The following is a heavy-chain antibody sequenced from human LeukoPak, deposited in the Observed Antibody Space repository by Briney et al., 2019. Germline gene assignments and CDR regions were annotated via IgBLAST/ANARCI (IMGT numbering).Heavy chain of an antibody. D-gene: IGHD2-15*01. J-gene: IGHJ3*01. CDR3: ARVGYCSGGSC. V-gene: IGHV4-34*01. Sequence: PSETLSLTCAVYGGSFSGYYWSWIRQPPGKGLEWIGEINHSGSTNYNPSLKSRVTISVDTSKNQFSLKLSSVTAADTAVYYCARVGYCSGGSCWGQGTMVTVSS. CDR2: INHSGST. CDR1: GGSFSGYY.